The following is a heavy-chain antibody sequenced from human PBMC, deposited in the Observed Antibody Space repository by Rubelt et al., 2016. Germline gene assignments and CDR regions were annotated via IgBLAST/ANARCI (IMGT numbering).Heavy chain of an antibody. Sequence: GGSLRLSCVGSGFSFGSHWMSWVRQAPGKGLEWVASIKQLGSEKHYVDSVRARFTISRDDARSSLFLQMNSLRADDTAVYYCATGHTAFDYWGQGTLVTVSS. J-gene: IGHJ4*02. CDR3: ATGHTAFDY. CDR2: IKQLGSEK. D-gene: IGHD5-18*01. V-gene: IGHV3-7*01. CDR1: GFSFGSHW.